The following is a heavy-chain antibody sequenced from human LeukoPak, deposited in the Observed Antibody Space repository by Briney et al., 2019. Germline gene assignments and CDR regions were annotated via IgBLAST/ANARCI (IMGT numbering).Heavy chain of an antibody. J-gene: IGHJ6*04. D-gene: IGHD3-10*01. CDR3: ARDQRITMVRGVAPVYCYYGMDV. CDR2: IYSGGST. CDR1: GFTVSSNY. V-gene: IGHV3-53*01. Sequence: PGGSLRLSCAASGFTVSSNYMSWVRQAPGKGLEGVSVIYSGGSTYYADSVKGRFTISRDNSKNTLYLQMNSLRAEDTAVYYCARDQRITMVRGVAPVYCYYGMDVWGKGTTVTVSS.